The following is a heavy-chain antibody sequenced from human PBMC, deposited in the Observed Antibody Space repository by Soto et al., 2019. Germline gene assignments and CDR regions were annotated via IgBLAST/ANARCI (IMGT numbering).Heavy chain of an antibody. CDR3: ARDYDYVWGSHRHTHYY. D-gene: IGHD3-16*01. J-gene: IGHJ4*02. V-gene: IGHV1-18*01. Sequence: QVQLVQSGAEVKEPGASVTVSCKASGYTFSDYGISWVRQAPGQGLEWIGWTSTYNRNTDYAQKLQGRLTITTDTSTSTVYMDLRSLTSDDTAVYYCARDYDYVWGSHRHTHYYWGQGTLVTVSS. CDR1: GYTFSDYG. CDR2: TSTYNRNT.